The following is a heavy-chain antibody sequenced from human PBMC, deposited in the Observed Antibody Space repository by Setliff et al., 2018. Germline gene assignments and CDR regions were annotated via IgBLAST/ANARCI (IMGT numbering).Heavy chain of an antibody. D-gene: IGHD4-4*01. V-gene: IGHV3-23*01. J-gene: IGHJ5*02. Sequence: LRLSCAASGFTFSSYAMTWVRQAPGKGLEWVSGVGASGVATSYADSVKGRFTISRDNSKNMLYLQLNSLRAEDTAVYYCARRRTVTGITSFFDPWGQGTLVTVSS. CDR1: GFTFSSYA. CDR2: VGASGVAT. CDR3: ARRRTVTGITSFFDP.